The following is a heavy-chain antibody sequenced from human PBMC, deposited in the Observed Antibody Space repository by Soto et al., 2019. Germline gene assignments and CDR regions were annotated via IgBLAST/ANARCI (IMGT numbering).Heavy chain of an antibody. Sequence: QAPGKGLVWVSRINSDGSSTSYADSVRGRFTISRDNAKNTLYLQMNSLRAEDTAVYYCARDEAGYSSGWLIYWGQGTLVTVSS. CDR2: INSDGSST. J-gene: IGHJ4*02. CDR3: ARDEAGYSSGWLIY. V-gene: IGHV3-74*01. D-gene: IGHD6-19*01.